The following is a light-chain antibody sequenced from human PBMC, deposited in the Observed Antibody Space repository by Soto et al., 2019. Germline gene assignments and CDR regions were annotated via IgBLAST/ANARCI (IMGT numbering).Light chain of an antibody. CDR2: GAS. V-gene: IGKV3-20*01. Sequence: EIVLTQSPGTLSLSPGERATLSCRASQSVSSSYLAWYQQEPGQAPRLLIYGASSRATGIPDRFSGSGSGTDFTLTIIRLEPEDFAVYYCQQYGSSPLVTFGQGTRLEMK. CDR1: QSVSSSY. CDR3: QQYGSSPLVT. J-gene: IGKJ5*01.